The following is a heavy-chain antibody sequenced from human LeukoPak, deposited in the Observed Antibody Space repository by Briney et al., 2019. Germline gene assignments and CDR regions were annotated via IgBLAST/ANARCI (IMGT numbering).Heavy chain of an antibody. Sequence: GGSLRLSCAASGFTVSSNYMSWVRQAPGKGLEWVANIKQDGSEKYYVDSVKGRFTISRDNAKNSLYLQMNSLRAEDTAVYYCARDGPYSTYHWFDPWGQGTLVTVSS. CDR1: GFTVSSNY. V-gene: IGHV3-7*01. CDR2: IKQDGSEK. D-gene: IGHD4-11*01. CDR3: ARDGPYSTYHWFDP. J-gene: IGHJ5*02.